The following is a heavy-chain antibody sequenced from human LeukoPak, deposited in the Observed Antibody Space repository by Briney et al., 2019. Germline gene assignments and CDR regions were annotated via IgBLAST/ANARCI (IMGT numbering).Heavy chain of an antibody. CDR1: GFTFSSYA. V-gene: IGHV3-23*01. J-gene: IGHJ4*02. CDR3: AKADCINGVCNFDH. Sequence: GGSLGLSCAASGFTFSSYAMSWVRQAPGKGLGWVSGIWGSGDRTYYADSVKGRFAISRDNSKNTLYLQMNSLRAEDTAVYYCAKADCINGVCNFDHWGQGTLVTVSS. D-gene: IGHD2-8*01. CDR2: IWGSGDRT.